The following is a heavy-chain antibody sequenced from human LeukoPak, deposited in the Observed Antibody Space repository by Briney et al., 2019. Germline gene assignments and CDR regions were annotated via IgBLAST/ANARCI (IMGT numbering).Heavy chain of an antibody. CDR1: GYSFRGYG. D-gene: IGHD6-19*01. Sequence: ASVKVSCKASGYSFRGYGISWVRQAPGQGLEWMGWIGAYNDKTIYAQKFQGRLTLTTDTSTTSVHMELRTLNPDDTAVYYCARWQWVSQNYYYMDVWGNGTTVIDSS. J-gene: IGHJ6*03. V-gene: IGHV1-18*01. CDR3: ARWQWVSQNYYYMDV. CDR2: IGAYNDKT.